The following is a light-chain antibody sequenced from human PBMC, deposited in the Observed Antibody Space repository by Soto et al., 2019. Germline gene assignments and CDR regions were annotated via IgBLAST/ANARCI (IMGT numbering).Light chain of an antibody. Sequence: QSALTQPASVSGSPGQSITISCTGTSSDVGGCNCVSWYQQHPGKAPKLMISEVSNRPSGVSNRFSGSKSGNTASLTISGLQAEDEADYYCSSYTSTSTLLVFGGGTKVTVL. CDR3: SSYTSTSTLLV. CDR2: EVS. V-gene: IGLV2-14*01. J-gene: IGLJ2*01. CDR1: SSDVGGCNC.